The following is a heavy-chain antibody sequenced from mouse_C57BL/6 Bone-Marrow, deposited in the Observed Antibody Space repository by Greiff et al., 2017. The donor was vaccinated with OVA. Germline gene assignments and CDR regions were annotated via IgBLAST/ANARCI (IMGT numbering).Heavy chain of an antibody. CDR1: GYTFTNYW. CDR2: IYPGGGYT. D-gene: IGHD2-4*01. V-gene: IGHV1-63*01. CDR3: ARGFGDCDEAWLAY. J-gene: IGHJ3*01. Sequence: QVQLQQSGAELVRPGTSVKMSCKASGYTFTNYWIGWAKQRPGHGLEWIGDIYPGGGYTNYNEKFKGKATLTADKSSSTAYMQFSSLTSEDSAIYDCARGFGDCDEAWLAYWGQGTLVTVSA.